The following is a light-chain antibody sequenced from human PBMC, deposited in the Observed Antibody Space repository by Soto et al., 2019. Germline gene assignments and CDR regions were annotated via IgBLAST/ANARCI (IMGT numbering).Light chain of an antibody. J-gene: IGKJ1*01. CDR1: QAISGF. CDR2: SAS. Sequence: DIQMTQSPSSLSASVGDRVTITCRASQAISGFLNWYQQKPGKAPKLLIYSASSLQSGGPSRFSGSGSGTDFTLTISSLQPEDFAAYYCQQSFSTPRTFGQGTKVEIK. V-gene: IGKV1-39*01. CDR3: QQSFSTPRT.